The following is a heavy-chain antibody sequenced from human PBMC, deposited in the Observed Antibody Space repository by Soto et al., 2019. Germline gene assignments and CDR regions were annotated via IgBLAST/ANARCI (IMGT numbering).Heavy chain of an antibody. CDR1: GGSISSGDYC. Sequence: QVQLQESGPGLVKPSQTLSLTCTVSGGSISSGDYCWNWIRQNPGKGLEWIGCISYSGSTDYNPSLKSRVTISVDTSKNQFSLKLSSVTAADTAAYYCARDRGQFCSGGTCYSGKWFDPWGQGTLVTVSS. D-gene: IGHD2-15*01. CDR3: ARDRGQFCSGGTCYSGKWFDP. CDR2: ISYSGST. V-gene: IGHV4-31*03. J-gene: IGHJ5*02.